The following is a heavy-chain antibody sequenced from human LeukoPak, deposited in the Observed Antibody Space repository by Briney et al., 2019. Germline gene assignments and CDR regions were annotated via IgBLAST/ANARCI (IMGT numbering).Heavy chain of an antibody. CDR1: GDSVSSNSAA. V-gene: IGHV6-1*01. CDR2: TYYRSRWYN. J-gene: IGHJ4*02. CDR3: ARSTAIDGSYNY. D-gene: IGHD1-26*01. Sequence: SQTLSLTCAISGDSVSSNSAAWNWIRQSPSRGLEWLGRTYYRSRWYNDYAVSVKSRIAINPDTPKNQFSLRLSSVSPEDTALYYCARSTAIDGSYNYWGQGTQVTVSP.